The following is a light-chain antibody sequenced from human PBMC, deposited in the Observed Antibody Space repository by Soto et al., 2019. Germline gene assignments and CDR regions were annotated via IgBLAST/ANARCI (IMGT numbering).Light chain of an antibody. CDR2: DVS. Sequence: EIVLTQSPATLSLSPGERATLSCRASQSVNNHLGWYQQKPGQAPRLLIFDVSNRAPGIPARFGGSGSGTDVTLTISSLEPEDFAVYYCQQRFNWPLTFGGGTKVEIK. V-gene: IGKV3-11*01. CDR3: QQRFNWPLT. CDR1: QSVNNH. J-gene: IGKJ4*01.